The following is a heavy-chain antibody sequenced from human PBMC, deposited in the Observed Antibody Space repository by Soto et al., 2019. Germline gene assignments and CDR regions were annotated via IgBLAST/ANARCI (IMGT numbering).Heavy chain of an antibody. J-gene: IGHJ4*02. CDR3: ARVFLPIDYFDY. V-gene: IGHV3-23*01. CDR2: ISGTGDST. D-gene: IGHD3-3*01. CDR1: GFTFSSYA. Sequence: GGSLRLSCSASGFTFSSYALTWVRQAPGKGLEWVSGISGTGDSTYYADSVKGRFTISRDNSKNTLYLQMNSLRAEDTAVYYCARVFLPIDYFDYWGQGTLVTVSS.